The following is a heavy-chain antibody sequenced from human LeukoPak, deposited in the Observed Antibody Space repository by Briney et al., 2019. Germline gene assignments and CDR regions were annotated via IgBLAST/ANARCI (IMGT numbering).Heavy chain of an antibody. CDR1: GYTFTSYA. J-gene: IGHJ4*02. CDR2: INAGNGNT. V-gene: IGHV1-3*03. D-gene: IGHD4-17*01. CDR3: ARVSYGDYDFDY. Sequence: ASVKVSCKASGYTFTSYAMHWVRQAPGQRLEWMGWINAGNGNTKYSQEFQGRVTITRDTSASTAYMELSSLRSEDMAVYYCARVSYGDYDFDYWGQGTLVTVSS.